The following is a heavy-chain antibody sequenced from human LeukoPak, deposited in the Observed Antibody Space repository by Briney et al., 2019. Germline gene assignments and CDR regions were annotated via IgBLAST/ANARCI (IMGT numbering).Heavy chain of an antibody. CDR3: ALSGYSSGWYVDAWFDP. Sequence: SGPTLVKPTQTLTPTCTFSGFSLSTRGVGVGWIRQPPGKALEWLALIYWNDDKRYSPSLKSRLTITKDTSKNQVVLTMTNMDPVDTATYYCALSGYSSGWYVDAWFDPWGQGTLVTVSS. V-gene: IGHV2-5*01. D-gene: IGHD6-19*01. CDR1: GFSLSTRGVG. CDR2: IYWNDDK. J-gene: IGHJ5*02.